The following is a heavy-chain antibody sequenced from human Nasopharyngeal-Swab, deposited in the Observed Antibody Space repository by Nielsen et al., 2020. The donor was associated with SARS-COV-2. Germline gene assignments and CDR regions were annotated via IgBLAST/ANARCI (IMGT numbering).Heavy chain of an antibody. CDR3: AKGYSSGWQLYYYYGMDV. D-gene: IGHD6-19*01. J-gene: IGHJ6*02. CDR1: GFPFNKYG. CDR2: ISGSGGST. V-gene: IGHV3-23*01. Sequence: GGSLRLSCAASGFPFNKYGMSWVRQAPGKGLEWVSSISGSGGSTYYADSAKGRFTMSRDNSKSTLYLQMNTLRAEDTAVYYCAKGYSSGWQLYYYYGMDVWGQGTTVTVSS.